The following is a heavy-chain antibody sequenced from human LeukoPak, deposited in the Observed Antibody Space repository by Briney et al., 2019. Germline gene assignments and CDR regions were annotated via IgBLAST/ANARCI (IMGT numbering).Heavy chain of an antibody. CDR2: IKNRCCNGTT. D-gene: IGHD2-21*02. J-gene: IGHJ4*02. V-gene: IGHV3-15*01. Sequence: GGSVSLSCAACVFIYRHSWMRWVRQPPAKGLEWVGGIKNRCCNGTTEYPAPVKRRFTISRDDSKNTLYLKLNSLKTEDKAVYYCPTDPQCSGGDCYYFDYWGQGSLVTVSS. CDR3: PTDPQCSGGDCYYFDY. CDR1: VFIYRHSW.